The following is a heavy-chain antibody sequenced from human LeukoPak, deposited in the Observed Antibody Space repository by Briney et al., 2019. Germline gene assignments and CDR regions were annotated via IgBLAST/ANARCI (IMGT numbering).Heavy chain of an antibody. CDR2: INEDGTET. V-gene: IGHV3-7*01. Sequence: PGGSLRLSCVALDFSFETYWMSWVRQAPGKGPQWVANINEDGTETHYVGSVRGRFTISRDNAESSLHLQMNSLRPDDLGVYYCARGETMDVWGKGTMVTVSS. D-gene: IGHD5-24*01. J-gene: IGHJ6*03. CDR1: DFSFETYW. CDR3: ARGETMDV.